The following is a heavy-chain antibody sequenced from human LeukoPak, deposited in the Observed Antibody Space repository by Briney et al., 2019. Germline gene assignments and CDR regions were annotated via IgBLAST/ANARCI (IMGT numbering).Heavy chain of an antibody. D-gene: IGHD3-10*02. J-gene: IGHJ6*04. CDR2: ISSSGSTI. V-gene: IGHV3-48*04. CDR3: AELGITMIGGV. Sequence: GGSLRLSCAASGFTFSSYNMNWVRQAPGKGLEWVSSISSSGSTIYYADSVKGRFTISRDNAKNSLYLQMNSLRAEDTAVYYCAELGITMIGGVWGKGTTVTISS. CDR1: GFTFSSYN.